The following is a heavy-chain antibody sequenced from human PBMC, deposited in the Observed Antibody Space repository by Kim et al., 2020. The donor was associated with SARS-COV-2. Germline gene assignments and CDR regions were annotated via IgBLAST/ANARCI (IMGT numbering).Heavy chain of an antibody. Sequence: GGSLRLSCAASGFTFSSYWMSWVRQAPGKGLEWVANIKLDGSQKYYVDSVKGRFTISRDNAKNSLYLQMNSLRAEDTAVYYCAREDIVVVPAAPDYWGQGTLVTVSS. CDR1: GFTFSSYW. CDR2: IKLDGSQK. D-gene: IGHD2-2*01. J-gene: IGHJ4*02. CDR3: AREDIVVVPAAPDY. V-gene: IGHV3-7*03.